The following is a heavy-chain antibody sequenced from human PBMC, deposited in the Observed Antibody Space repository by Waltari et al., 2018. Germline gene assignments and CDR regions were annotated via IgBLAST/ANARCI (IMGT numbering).Heavy chain of an antibody. CDR3: ARGLPFDP. CDR1: GDSISSGYY. CDR2: IYHTGST. Sequence: QVQLQESGPGLVRPSETLSLTCTVSGDSISSGYYWVWIRPPPGKGLEWIGNIYHTGSTYYNPSLKGRVTISVDTTKNQFSLNLPAVTAADTAVYYCARGLPFDPWGQGTLVTVSS. V-gene: IGHV4-38-2*02. J-gene: IGHJ5*02.